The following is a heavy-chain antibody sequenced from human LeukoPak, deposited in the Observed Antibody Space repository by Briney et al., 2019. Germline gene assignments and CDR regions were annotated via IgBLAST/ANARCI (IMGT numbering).Heavy chain of an antibody. CDR1: GVSISSSNSY. Sequence: RPSETLSLTCTVSGVSISSSNSYWGWIRQPPGKGLEWIGYIYHSGSTSYNPSLKSRVTMSVDTSKKQFSLKLRSVTAADTAVYYCARGISSWYPVSVYYFDYWGQGTLVTVSS. V-gene: IGHV4-61*05. J-gene: IGHJ4*02. D-gene: IGHD6-13*01. CDR2: IYHSGST. CDR3: ARGISSWYPVSVYYFDY.